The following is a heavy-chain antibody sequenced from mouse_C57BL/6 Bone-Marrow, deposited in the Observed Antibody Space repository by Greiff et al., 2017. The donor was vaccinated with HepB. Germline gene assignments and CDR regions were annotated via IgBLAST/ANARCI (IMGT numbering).Heavy chain of an antibody. CDR3: ARRGGYGTPAWFAY. Sequence: QVQLQQSGAELVRPGASVKLSCKASGYTFTDYYINWVKQRPGQGLEWIARIYPGSGNTYYNEKFKGKATLTAEKSSSTAYMQLSSLTSEDSAVYFCARRGGYGTPAWFAYWGQGTLVTVSA. J-gene: IGHJ3*01. V-gene: IGHV1-76*01. CDR2: IYPGSGNT. CDR1: GYTFTDYY. D-gene: IGHD1-1*01.